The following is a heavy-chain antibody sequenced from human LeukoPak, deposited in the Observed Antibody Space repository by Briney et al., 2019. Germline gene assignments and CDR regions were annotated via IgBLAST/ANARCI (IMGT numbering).Heavy chain of an antibody. V-gene: IGHV3-30-3*01. Sequence: GRSLRLSCAASGFTFSSYAMHWVRQAPGKGLEWVAVISYDGSNKYYADSVKGRFTISRDNSKNTLYLQMNSLRAEDTAVYYCARGEKAAAGRDVLDYWGQRTLVTVSS. J-gene: IGHJ4*02. CDR3: ARGEKAAAGRDVLDY. CDR2: ISYDGSNK. CDR1: GFTFSSYA. D-gene: IGHD6-13*01.